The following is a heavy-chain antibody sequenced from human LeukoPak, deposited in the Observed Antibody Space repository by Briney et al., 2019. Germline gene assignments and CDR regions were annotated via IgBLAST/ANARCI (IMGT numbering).Heavy chain of an antibody. J-gene: IGHJ4*02. D-gene: IGHD1-20*01. CDR3: ARVNWNYVDY. Sequence: GGSLRLSWAAAGFTFSSDAMHWVRQAPGKGLEYVSAISSNGGSTYYANSVKDRFTISRDNSKNTLYLQMGSLSAEDMAVYYCARVNWNYVDYWGQGALVTVSS. CDR1: GFTFSSDA. CDR2: ISSNGGST. V-gene: IGHV3-64*01.